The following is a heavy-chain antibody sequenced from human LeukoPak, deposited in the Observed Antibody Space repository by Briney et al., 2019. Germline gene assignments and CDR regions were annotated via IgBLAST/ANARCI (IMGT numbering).Heavy chain of an antibody. J-gene: IGHJ4*02. CDR2: ISGSGTYT. V-gene: IGHV3-23*01. Sequence: GGSLRLSCAASGFTFSSYDMIWVRQAPGKGLEWVSSISGSGTYTYYADSVKGRFTISRDNSKNTLYLQMNSLRADDTAEYYCARDKYGAYSDFWGQGTLVTVSS. D-gene: IGHD4-17*01. CDR3: ARDKYGAYSDF. CDR1: GFTFSSYD.